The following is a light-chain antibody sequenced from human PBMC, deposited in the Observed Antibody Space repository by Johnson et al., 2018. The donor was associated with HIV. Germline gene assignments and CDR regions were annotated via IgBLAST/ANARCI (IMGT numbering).Light chain of an antibody. V-gene: IGLV1-51*01. CDR1: SSNIGNNY. Sequence: QSVLTQPPSLSAAPGQTVTISCSGSSSNIGNNYLSWYQQLPHTAPRLLISDNNKRPSGIPDRFSGSKSGTSATLGITGLQTGDEADYYCGAWDSSLTTFVFGTGTKVTVL. CDR3: GAWDSSLTTFV. J-gene: IGLJ1*01. CDR2: DNN.